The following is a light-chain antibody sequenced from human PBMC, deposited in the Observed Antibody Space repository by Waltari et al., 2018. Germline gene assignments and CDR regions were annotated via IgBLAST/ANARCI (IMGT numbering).Light chain of an antibody. J-gene: IGKJ5*01. CDR3: LQHYTYPPT. Sequence: DIQMTQSPSAMAASVGDRVAIPCRASQDIGNSLAWFQQKPGTVPKRLIYAVSSLESGVPSRFSGSDSGTEFTLTINRLQPEDLATYFCLQHYTYPPTFGQGTRLEI. V-gene: IGKV1-17*03. CDR2: AVS. CDR1: QDIGNS.